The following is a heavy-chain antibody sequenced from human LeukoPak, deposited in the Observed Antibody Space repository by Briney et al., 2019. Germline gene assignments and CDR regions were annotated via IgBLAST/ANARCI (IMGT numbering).Heavy chain of an antibody. CDR3: ARRGVDNRCFDY. Sequence: GDSLKISCKASGYSFTSYWIGWVRQLPGKGLEWMGVIYPGDSDTRYSPSFQGQVTISADKSFTTAYLQWSRLEASDTAMYFCARRGVDNRCFDYWGQGSLVTVSS. CDR2: IYPGDSDT. D-gene: IGHD1-14*01. CDR1: GYSFTSYW. V-gene: IGHV5-51*01. J-gene: IGHJ4*02.